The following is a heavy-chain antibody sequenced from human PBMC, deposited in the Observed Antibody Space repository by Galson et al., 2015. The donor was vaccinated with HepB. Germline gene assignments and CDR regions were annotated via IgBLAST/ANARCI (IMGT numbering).Heavy chain of an antibody. CDR3: ARQYYYGSGSYYNPYYFDY. V-gene: IGHV5-51*01. CDR2: IYPGDSDT. D-gene: IGHD3-10*01. CDR1: GYSFTSYW. J-gene: IGHJ4*02. Sequence: QSGAEVKKPGESLKISCKGSGYSFTSYWIGWVRQMPGKGLEWMGIIYPGDSDTRYSPSFQGQVTISADKSISTAYLQWSSLKASDTAMYYCARQYYYGSGSYYNPYYFDYWGQGTLVTVSS.